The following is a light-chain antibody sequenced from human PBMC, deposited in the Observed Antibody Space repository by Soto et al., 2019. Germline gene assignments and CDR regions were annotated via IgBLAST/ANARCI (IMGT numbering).Light chain of an antibody. CDR1: QSISSW. Sequence: DIQMTQSPSTLSASVGDRVTITCRASQSISSWLAWYQQKPGKAPKLLIYDASSLESGVPSRFSGSGSGTEFTLTIRSLQPDDFATYDCQQYNSYSPETFGQGTKLEIK. CDR2: DAS. CDR3: QQYNSYSPET. J-gene: IGKJ2*01. V-gene: IGKV1-5*01.